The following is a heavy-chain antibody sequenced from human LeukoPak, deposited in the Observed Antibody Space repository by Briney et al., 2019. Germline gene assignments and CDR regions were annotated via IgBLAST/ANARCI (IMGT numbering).Heavy chain of an antibody. CDR3: ASFRHHYDSSGYVIDY. Sequence: GGSLRLSCAASGLTFSSYSMNWVRQAPGKGLEWVSSISSSSSYIYYADSVKGRFTISRDNAKNSLYLQMNSLRAEDTAVYYCASFRHHYDSSGYVIDYWGQGTLVTVSS. D-gene: IGHD3-22*01. V-gene: IGHV3-21*01. CDR1: GLTFSSYS. J-gene: IGHJ4*02. CDR2: ISSSSSYI.